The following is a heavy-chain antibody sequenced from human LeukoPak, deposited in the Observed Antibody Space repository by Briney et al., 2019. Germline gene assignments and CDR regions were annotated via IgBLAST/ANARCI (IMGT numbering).Heavy chain of an antibody. CDR2: ISGSGGST. D-gene: IGHD3-22*01. CDR3: AKGGLTMIVVVMRY. Sequence: PGGSLRLSCAASGFTFSSYAMSWVRQAPGKGLEWVSAISGSGGSTYYADSVKGRFTISRDNSNNTLYLRMNSLRAEDTAVYYCAKGGLTMIVVVMRYWGQGTLVTVSS. V-gene: IGHV3-23*01. J-gene: IGHJ4*02. CDR1: GFTFSSYA.